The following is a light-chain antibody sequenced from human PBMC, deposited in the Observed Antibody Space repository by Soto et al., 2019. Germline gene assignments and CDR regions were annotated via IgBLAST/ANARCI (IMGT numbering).Light chain of an antibody. CDR1: SSDVGDYNY. V-gene: IGLV2-8*01. CDR2: EVS. J-gene: IGLJ2*01. Sequence: QSVLTQPPSASGTPGQSVTIPCTGTSSDVGDYNYVSWYQQHPGKAPKLMIHEVSRRPSGVPDRFSGSKSGNTASLTVSGLQAEDEPDYYCSSNDGRNNLVFGGGTKVTVL. CDR3: SSNDGRNNLV.